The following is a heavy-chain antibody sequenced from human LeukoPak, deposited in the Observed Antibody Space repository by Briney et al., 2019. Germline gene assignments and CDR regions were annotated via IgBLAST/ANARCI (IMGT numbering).Heavy chain of an antibody. Sequence: SETLSLTCTVSGGSISSYYWSWIRQPPGKGLEWIGYIYYSGSTNYNPSLKSRVTISVDTSKNQFSLELSSVTAADTAVYYCARDTQEQLAFDYWGQGTLVTVSS. D-gene: IGHD6-6*01. V-gene: IGHV4-59*01. CDR1: GGSISSYY. J-gene: IGHJ4*02. CDR2: IYYSGST. CDR3: ARDTQEQLAFDY.